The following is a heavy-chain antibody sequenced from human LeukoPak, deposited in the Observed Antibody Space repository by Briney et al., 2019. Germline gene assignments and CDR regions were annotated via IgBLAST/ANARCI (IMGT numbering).Heavy chain of an antibody. CDR1: GYTFTGYY. D-gene: IGHD6-13*01. CDR3: ATRFGSSWAFDY. CDR2: INPNSGGT. J-gene: IGHJ4*02. Sequence: GASVKVSCKASGYTFTGYYMHWVRQAPGQGLEWMGWINPNSGGTNYAQKFQGRVTMTRDTSISTAYMELSRLRSEDTAVYYCATRFGSSWAFDYWGQGTLVTVSS. V-gene: IGHV1-2*02.